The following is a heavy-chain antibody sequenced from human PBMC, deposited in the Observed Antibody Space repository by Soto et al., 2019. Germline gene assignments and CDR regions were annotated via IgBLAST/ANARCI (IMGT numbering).Heavy chain of an antibody. J-gene: IGHJ1*01. CDR2: ISAYNGKT. CDR1: CYTFTSYC. CDR3: ATVVARQPSAEYFQH. D-gene: IGHD2-15*01. V-gene: IGHV1-18*01. Sequence: GASVKVSCKASCYTFTSYCISWVRQAPGQGLEWKGWISAYNGKTTYAQKLQGRVTMTTDTSTSTAYMELRSLRSDDTAVYYCATVVARQPSAEYFQHWGQGTLVTVSS.